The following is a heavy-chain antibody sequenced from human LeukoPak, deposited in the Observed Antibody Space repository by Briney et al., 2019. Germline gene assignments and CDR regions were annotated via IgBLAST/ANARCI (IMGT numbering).Heavy chain of an antibody. CDR1: GFTFSSLW. V-gene: IGHV3-74*01. CDR2: INSDGTST. Sequence: PGGSLRLSCAASGFTFSSLWMHWVRQGPGKGLVWVSRINSDGTSTNYADSVKGRFTISRDNAKNTLYLQMNSLRAEDTAVYYCARDPHSYSGHDRFDYWGQGTLVTVSS. CDR3: ARDPHSYSGHDRFDY. D-gene: IGHD5-12*01. J-gene: IGHJ4*02.